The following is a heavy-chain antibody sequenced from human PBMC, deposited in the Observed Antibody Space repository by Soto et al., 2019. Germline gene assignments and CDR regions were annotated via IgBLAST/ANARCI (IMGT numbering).Heavy chain of an antibody. Sequence: SLRLSCAASGFTFSTYAMSWVRQAPGTGLEWVSAITGSGGSTYYADSVKGRFTISRDNSKNTLYLQMNSLRAEDTAVYYCARNIVVVPAGMDAFDIWGQGTMVTVSS. J-gene: IGHJ3*02. V-gene: IGHV3-23*01. D-gene: IGHD2-2*01. CDR1: GFTFSTYA. CDR3: ARNIVVVPAGMDAFDI. CDR2: ITGSGGST.